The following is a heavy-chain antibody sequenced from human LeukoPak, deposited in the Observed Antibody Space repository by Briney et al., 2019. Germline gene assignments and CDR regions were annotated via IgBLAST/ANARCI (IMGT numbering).Heavy chain of an antibody. CDR3: ARLGHCGETNCYSDFYYMDV. J-gene: IGHJ6*03. V-gene: IGHV1-69*13. CDR1: GGTFSNYA. D-gene: IGHD2-21*01. CDR2: IIPVFEKP. Sequence: SVKVSCKASGGTFSNYAVSWVRQAPGQGLEWMGGIIPVFEKPNYARKFQDRVTITADESTATAYMELSSLTSEDTAIYFCARLGHCGETNCYSDFYYMDVWGNGTTVIVSS.